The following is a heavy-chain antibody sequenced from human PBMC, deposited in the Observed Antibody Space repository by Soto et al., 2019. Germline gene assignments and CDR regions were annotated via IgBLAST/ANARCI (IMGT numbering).Heavy chain of an antibody. CDR3: VRGSSSADLDY. V-gene: IGHV1-2*02. D-gene: IGHD6-6*01. Sequence: DSVKVACKAAGYTLTGYYMHWVRQAPGQGLEWMGWINPNSGGTNYAQKFQGRVTMTRDTSISTAYMELSRLRSDDTAVYYCVRGSSSADLDYWGQGTLVTV. J-gene: IGHJ4*02. CDR1: GYTLTGYY. CDR2: INPNSGGT.